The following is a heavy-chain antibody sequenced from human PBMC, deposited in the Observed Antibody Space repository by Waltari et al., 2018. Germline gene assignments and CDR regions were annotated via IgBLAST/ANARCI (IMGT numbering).Heavy chain of an antibody. CDR1: GFTFGAHA. CDR2: IRSKIYGGTA. Sequence: EVQLVESGGGLVQPGRSLRLSCTTSGFTFGAHALSWFRQAPGKGLEWLGFIRSKIYGGTADYAASVKGRFTVSRDDSKSIAYLQMDSLKTEDTAVYYCSRVRASGDGMDVWGQGTTVTVSS. V-gene: IGHV3-49*03. D-gene: IGHD3-16*01. J-gene: IGHJ6*02. CDR3: SRVRASGDGMDV.